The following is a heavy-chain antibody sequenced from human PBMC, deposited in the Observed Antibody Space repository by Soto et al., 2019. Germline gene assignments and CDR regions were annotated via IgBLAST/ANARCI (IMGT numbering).Heavy chain of an antibody. J-gene: IGHJ3*02. CDR1: GFSLSTSGVG. Sequence: QITLKESGPTLVKPTQTLTLTCTFSGFSLSTSGVGVGWIRQPPGKALEWLALIYGNDDKRYSPSLKSRLTITRNTSKNQVVLTMTNMDPVDTATYFGAHRGLPAAFGIWGQGTMVTVSS. CDR2: IYGNDDK. V-gene: IGHV2-5*01. CDR3: AHRGLPAAFGI.